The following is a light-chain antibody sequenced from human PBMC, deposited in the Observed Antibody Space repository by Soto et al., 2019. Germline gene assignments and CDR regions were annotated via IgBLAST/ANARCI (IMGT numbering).Light chain of an antibody. Sequence: EIVMTQSPATLSVSPGESATLSCRASQSVSSNLAWHQQKPGQAPRLLMYDASTRATGISARFSGSGSGTDLTLTISSLEPEDFAVYYCQQRSNWPITFGQGTRLEIK. V-gene: IGKV3-11*01. J-gene: IGKJ5*01. CDR3: QQRSNWPIT. CDR2: DAS. CDR1: QSVSSN.